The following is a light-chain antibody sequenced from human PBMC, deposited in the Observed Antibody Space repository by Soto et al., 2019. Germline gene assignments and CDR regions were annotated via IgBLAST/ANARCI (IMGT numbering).Light chain of an antibody. V-gene: IGLV1-40*01. Sequence: QSVLTQPPSVSESPGQAITIPCTGTSSNLGGGYDVPWYQQLPGTAPKLLIYANNKRPSGVLDRFSGSKSGTSASLAITGLQAEDEADYYCQSYDNGVSGAWVFGGGTKLTVL. J-gene: IGLJ3*02. CDR1: SSNLGGGYD. CDR3: QSYDNGVSGAWV. CDR2: ANN.